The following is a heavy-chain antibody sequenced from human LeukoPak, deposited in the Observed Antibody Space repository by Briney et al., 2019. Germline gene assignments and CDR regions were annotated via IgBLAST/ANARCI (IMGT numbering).Heavy chain of an antibody. CDR1: GYTFTAYY. V-gene: IGHV1-2*02. Sequence: ASVKVSCKAYGYTFTAYYLHWVRQAPGQGLEWMGWISPNSGATKYAQKFQDRVTMTRDTSINTAYMELSRLRSDDTAVYYCARLSVGGRYDFDYWGQGTLVTVSS. D-gene: IGHD3-16*02. CDR2: ISPNSGAT. CDR3: ARLSVGGRYDFDY. J-gene: IGHJ4*02.